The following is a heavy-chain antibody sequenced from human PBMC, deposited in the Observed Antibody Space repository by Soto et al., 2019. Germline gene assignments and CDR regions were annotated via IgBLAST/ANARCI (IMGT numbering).Heavy chain of an antibody. D-gene: IGHD2-2*01. CDR2: IYYSGST. V-gene: IGHV4-59*01. J-gene: IGHJ5*02. CDR1: GGSISSYY. Sequence: SETLSLTCTVSGGSISSYYWSWIRQPPGKGLEWIGYIYYSGSTNYNPSLKSRVTTSVDTSKNQFSLKLSSVTAADTAVYYCARRDGYCSSTSCQRWFDPWGQGTLVTVS. CDR3: ARRDGYCSSTSCQRWFDP.